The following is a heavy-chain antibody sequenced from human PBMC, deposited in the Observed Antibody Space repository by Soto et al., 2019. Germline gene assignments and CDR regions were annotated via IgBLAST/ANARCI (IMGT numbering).Heavy chain of an antibody. CDR1: GFTFSSYA. V-gene: IGHV3-23*01. CDR3: AKGQLGDFWSGSFDY. J-gene: IGHJ4*02. D-gene: IGHD3-3*01. Sequence: EVQLLESGGGLVQPGGSLRLSCAASGFTFSSYAMSWVRQAPGKGLEWVSAISGSGGSTYYADSVKGRFTISRDNAKNTLDLQMNSLRAEDTAVYYCAKGQLGDFWSGSFDYWGQGTLVTVPS. CDR2: ISGSGGST.